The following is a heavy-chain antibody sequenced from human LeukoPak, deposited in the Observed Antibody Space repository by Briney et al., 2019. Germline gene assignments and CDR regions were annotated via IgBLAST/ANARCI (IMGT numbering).Heavy chain of an antibody. CDR2: INHSGST. Sequence: SETLSLTCAVYGGSFSGYYWSWIRQPPGKGLEWIGEINHSGSTNYNPSLKSRVTISVDTSKNQFSLKLSSVPAADTAVYYCARTSNYDYVWGSYRLDYWGQGTLVTVSS. J-gene: IGHJ4*02. V-gene: IGHV4-34*01. CDR1: GGSFSGYY. CDR3: ARTSNYDYVWGSYRLDY. D-gene: IGHD3-16*02.